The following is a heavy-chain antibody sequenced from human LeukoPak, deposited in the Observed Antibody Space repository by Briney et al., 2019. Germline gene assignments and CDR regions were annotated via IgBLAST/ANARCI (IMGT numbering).Heavy chain of an antibody. CDR1: GGSFSGYY. J-gene: IGHJ3*02. V-gene: IGHV4-59*10. CDR2: IYTSGST. D-gene: IGHD4-17*01. Sequence: SETLSLTCAVYGGSFSGYYWSWIRQPPGKGLEWIGRIYTSGSTNYNPSLKSRVTISVDTSKNQFSLKLSSVTAADTAVYYCARVSSTTDAFDIWGQGTMVTVSS. CDR3: ARVSSTTDAFDI.